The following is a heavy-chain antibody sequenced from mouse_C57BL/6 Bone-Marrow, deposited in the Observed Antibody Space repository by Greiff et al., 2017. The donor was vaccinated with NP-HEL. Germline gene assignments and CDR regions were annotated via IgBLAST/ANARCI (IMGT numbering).Heavy chain of an antibody. J-gene: IGHJ4*01. Sequence: VQLQQSGAELVRPGASVKLSCTVSGFNITDDYMHWVKQRPEQGLEWIGWIDPENGDTEYASKFQGKATITADTSSNTAYLQLSSLTSEDTAVYYGTTGGSSPYAMDYWGRGTSVTVTS. CDR2: IDPENGDT. CDR1: GFNITDDY. D-gene: IGHD1-1*01. CDR3: TTGGSSPYAMDY. V-gene: IGHV14-4*01.